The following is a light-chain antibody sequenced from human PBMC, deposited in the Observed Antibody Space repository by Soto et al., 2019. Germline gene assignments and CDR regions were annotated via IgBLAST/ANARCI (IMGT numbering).Light chain of an antibody. V-gene: IGKV3-15*01. CDR3: QQYDQWPIT. J-gene: IGKJ5*01. Sequence: MTQSPSSVSASVGDTVTITCRASQVISAWLAWYQQKPGQAPRLLIYGASARALGIPDRFSGSGSGTEFSFTVTSLQSEDFAVYYCQQYDQWPITFGQGTRLDIK. CDR1: QVISAW. CDR2: GAS.